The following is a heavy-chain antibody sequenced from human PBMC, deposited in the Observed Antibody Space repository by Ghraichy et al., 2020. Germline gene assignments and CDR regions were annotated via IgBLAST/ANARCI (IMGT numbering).Heavy chain of an antibody. CDR2: IKQDGIEI. CDR3: ARDPGGYDY. V-gene: IGHV3-7*01. D-gene: IGHD1-26*01. Sequence: GGSLRLSCSTSGFTFSSYWITWVRQAPGKGLEWVASIKQDGIEIYYVDSVEGRFTISRDNAKNSLYLQMNDLRAEDTAVYYCARDPGGYDYWGQGTLVTVSS. J-gene: IGHJ4*02. CDR1: GFTFSSYW.